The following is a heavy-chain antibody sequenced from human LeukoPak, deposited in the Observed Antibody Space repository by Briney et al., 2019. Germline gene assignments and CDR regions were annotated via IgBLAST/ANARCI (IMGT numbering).Heavy chain of an antibody. CDR2: ISYDGSNK. CDR3: ERDHRGYSGY. CDR1: GFTFSSYA. D-gene: IGHD5-12*01. V-gene: IGHV3-30*04. Sequence: GRSLRLSCAASGFTFSSYAMHWVRQAPGKGLEWVAVISYDGSNKYYADSVRGRFTISRDNSKNTLYLQMNSLRAEDTAVYYCERDHRGYSGYWGQGTLVTVSS. J-gene: IGHJ4*02.